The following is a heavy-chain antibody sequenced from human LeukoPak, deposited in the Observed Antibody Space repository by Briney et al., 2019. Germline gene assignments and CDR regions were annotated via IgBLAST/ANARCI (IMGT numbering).Heavy chain of an antibody. J-gene: IGHJ4*02. CDR2: IKNKPDGGKA. V-gene: IGHV3-15*01. CDR3: VTPRRRRGASGASPY. CDR1: GFTFTDAW. D-gene: IGHD3-10*01. Sequence: GGSLRLSFVVSGFTFTDAWMTWVRQAPGKGLEGVGRIKNKPDGGKADYAAPVKGRLTISRDDSKNMGYVQMSSLKTDDRAVHYCVTPRRRRGASGASPYSGPGTLVTASS.